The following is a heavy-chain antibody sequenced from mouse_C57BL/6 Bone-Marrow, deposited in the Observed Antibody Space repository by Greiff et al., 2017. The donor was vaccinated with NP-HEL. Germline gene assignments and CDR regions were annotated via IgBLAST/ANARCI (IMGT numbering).Heavy chain of an antibody. CDR3: ARGSPSAMDY. CDR1: GYTFTDYY. CDR2: INPYNGGT. Sequence: VQLQQSGPVLVKPGASVKMSCKASGYTFTDYYMNWVKQSHGKSLEWIGVINPYNGGTSYNQKFKGKATLTVDKSSSTAYMELNSLTSEDSAVYYCARGSPSAMDYWGQGTSVTVSS. J-gene: IGHJ4*01. V-gene: IGHV1-19*01.